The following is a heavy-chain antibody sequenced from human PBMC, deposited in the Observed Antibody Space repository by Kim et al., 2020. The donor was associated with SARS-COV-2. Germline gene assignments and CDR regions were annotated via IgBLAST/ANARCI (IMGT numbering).Heavy chain of an antibody. Sequence: TYYNPSLKRRVTISVDTSKNQFSLKLSSVTAADTAVYYCARTGRIAAVDYWGQGTLVTVSS. CDR3: ARTGRIAAVDY. CDR2: T. D-gene: IGHD6-25*01. V-gene: IGHV4-39*01. J-gene: IGHJ4*02.